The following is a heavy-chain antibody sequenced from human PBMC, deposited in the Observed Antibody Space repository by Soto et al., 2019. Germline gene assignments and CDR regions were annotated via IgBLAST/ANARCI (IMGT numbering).Heavy chain of an antibody. CDR3: AESPTSAMGVFDY. Sequence: ASVKVSCKASGGTFSSYAINWVRQAPGQGLEWMGGIIPIFGTANYAQKFQGRVTITADESTSTAYMELSSLRSEDTAVYYCAESPTSAMGVFDYWGQGTLVTVSS. J-gene: IGHJ4*02. D-gene: IGHD5-18*01. CDR1: GGTFSSYA. V-gene: IGHV1-69*13. CDR2: IIPIFGTA.